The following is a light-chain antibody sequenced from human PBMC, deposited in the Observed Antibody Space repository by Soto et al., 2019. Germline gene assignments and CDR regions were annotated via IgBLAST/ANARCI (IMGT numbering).Light chain of an antibody. V-gene: IGLV2-14*01. CDR3: SSSTLTSYV. CDR2: EVS. CDR1: SSDVGGYNY. Sequence: QSVLTQPASVSGSPGQSITISCTGTSSDVGGYNYVSWYQQHPGKAPKLMIYEVSNRSSGVSSRFSGSKSGNTASLTISGLRAEDEADYYCSSSTLTSYVFXTGTKVTVL. J-gene: IGLJ1*01.